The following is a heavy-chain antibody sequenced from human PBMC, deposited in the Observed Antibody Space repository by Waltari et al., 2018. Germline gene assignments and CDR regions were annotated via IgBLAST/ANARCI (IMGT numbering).Heavy chain of an antibody. CDR1: ELIFSNYS. CDR3: ASSGSSSWYDYYGMDV. Sequence: EVHLVESGGGLVKPGESLRLSCAASELIFSNYSMNWVRQAPGKGLEGVSSISSSSRYIYYADSVKGRFTISRDNAKNSLYLQMNSLRAEDTAVYYCASSGSSSWYDYYGMDVWGQGTTVTVSS. J-gene: IGHJ6*02. V-gene: IGHV3-21*01. CDR2: ISSSSRYI. D-gene: IGHD6-13*01.